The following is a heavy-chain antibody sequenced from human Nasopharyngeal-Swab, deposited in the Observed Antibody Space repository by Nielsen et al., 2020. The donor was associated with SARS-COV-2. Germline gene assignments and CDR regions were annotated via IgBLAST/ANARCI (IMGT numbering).Heavy chain of an antibody. CDR2: ISWNSGSI. CDR1: GFTFNDYA. J-gene: IGHJ4*02. Sequence: GGSLRLSCAASGFTFNDYAMHWVRQAPGKGLEWVSGISWNSGSIGYADSVKGRFTISRDNAKNSLYLQMNSLRAEDTALYYCAKDIRGWDHFDYWGQGTLVTVSS. D-gene: IGHD6-19*01. V-gene: IGHV3-9*01. CDR3: AKDIRGWDHFDY.